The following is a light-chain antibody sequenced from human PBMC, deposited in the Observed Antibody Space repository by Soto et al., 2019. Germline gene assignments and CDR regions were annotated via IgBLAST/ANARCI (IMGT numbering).Light chain of an antibody. V-gene: IGKV3-11*01. J-gene: IGKJ5*01. CDR2: DAY. Sequence: EIEMTQSPATLSLAPGERVTLSCRASESVSTNLAWYQQKAGQAPRLLIYDAYNRATGIPPRFSGSGSGTDFTLTISSLEPEDSAVYYCQQRHMWPITFGQGTRLEI. CDR3: QQRHMWPIT. CDR1: ESVSTN.